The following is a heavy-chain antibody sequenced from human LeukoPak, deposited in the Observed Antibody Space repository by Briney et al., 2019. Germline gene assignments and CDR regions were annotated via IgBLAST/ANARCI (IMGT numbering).Heavy chain of an antibody. D-gene: IGHD2-2*01. CDR3: ARRPIVVVPPGTWFDP. V-gene: IGHV4-39*01. Sequence: PSETLSLTRTVSGGSISSSSYYWGWIRQPPGKGLEWIGSIYYSGSTYYNPSLKSRVTISVDTSKNQFSLKLSSVTAADTAVYYCARRPIVVVPPGTWFDPWGQGTLVTVSS. J-gene: IGHJ5*02. CDR1: GGSISSSSYY. CDR2: IYYSGST.